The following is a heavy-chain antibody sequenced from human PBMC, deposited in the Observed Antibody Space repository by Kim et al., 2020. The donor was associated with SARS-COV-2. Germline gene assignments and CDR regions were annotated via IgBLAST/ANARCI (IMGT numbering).Heavy chain of an antibody. CDR3: AREGAPGRYYYYYGMDV. V-gene: IGHV3-48*02. CDR1: GFTFSSYS. J-gene: IGHJ6*02. CDR2: ISSSSSTI. Sequence: GGSLRLSCAASGFTFSSYSMNWVRQAPGKGLEWVSYISSSSSTIYYADSVKGRFTISRDNAKNSLYLQMNSLRDEDTAVYYCAREGAPGRYYYYYGMDVWGQGTTVTVSS.